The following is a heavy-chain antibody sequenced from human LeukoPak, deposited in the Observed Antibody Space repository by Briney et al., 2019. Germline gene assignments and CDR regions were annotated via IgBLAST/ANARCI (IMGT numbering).Heavy chain of an antibody. CDR2: IWIDSGKT. J-gene: IGHJ4*02. CDR1: GFTFRDYS. CDR3: ARDSKYAFDN. Sequence: QSGGSLRLSCAASGFTFRDYSMSWVRQARGKGVEWVSYIWIDSGKTNYADSVKGRFTISGEKAKKSLYVQMNSVRVEDTAVYYCARDSKYAFDNWGQGTLVTVSP. D-gene: IGHD2-2*01. V-gene: IGHV3-48*01.